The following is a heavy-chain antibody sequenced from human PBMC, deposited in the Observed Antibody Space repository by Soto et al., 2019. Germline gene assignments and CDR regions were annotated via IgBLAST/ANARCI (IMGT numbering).Heavy chain of an antibody. V-gene: IGHV4-59*01. J-gene: IGHJ5*02. CDR3: AREKYSPLYNWFDP. CDR2: IYYSGST. CDR1: GGSISSYY. D-gene: IGHD6-6*01. Sequence: PSETLSLTCTVSGGSISSYYWSWSRQPPGKGLEWIGYIYYSGSTNYNPSLKSRVTISVDTSKNQFSLKLSSVTAADTAVYYCAREKYSPLYNWFDPWGQGTQVTVSS.